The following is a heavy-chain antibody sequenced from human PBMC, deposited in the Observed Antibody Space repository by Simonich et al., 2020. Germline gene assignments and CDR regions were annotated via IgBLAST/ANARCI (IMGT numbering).Heavy chain of an antibody. Sequence: QVQLQESGPGLVKPSETLSLTCTVSGGSISSYYWSWIRQPPGKGLEWIGYIYYSGSTNSNPSLESRVTISVDTSKNQFSLKLSSVTAADTAVYYCARGGLYFDYWGQGTLVTVSS. CDR3: ARGGLYFDY. V-gene: IGHV4-59*01. CDR2: IYYSGST. J-gene: IGHJ4*02. D-gene: IGHD2-15*01. CDR1: GGSISSYY.